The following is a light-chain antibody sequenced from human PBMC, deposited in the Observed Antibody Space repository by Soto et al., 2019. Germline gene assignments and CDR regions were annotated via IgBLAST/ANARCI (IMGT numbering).Light chain of an antibody. J-gene: IGKJ1*01. CDR2: KAS. CDR1: QTISRW. Sequence: IQKNQYPSTLSGSVGEREKITWRARQTISRWLARYQQKPGKAPKLLIYKASTLKSGGPSRLSGGGSGTELTRTISCLQLDDFATYFCQHYYSYSEALGQGAKV. V-gene: IGKV1-5*03. CDR3: QHYYSYSEA.